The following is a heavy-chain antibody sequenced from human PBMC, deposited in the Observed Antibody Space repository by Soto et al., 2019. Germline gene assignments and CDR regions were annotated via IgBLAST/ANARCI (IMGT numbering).Heavy chain of an antibody. V-gene: IGHV2-5*02. J-gene: IGHJ4*02. CDR2: IYWDDDK. CDR1: GFSLSTSRVG. Sequence: QITLKESGPTLVKPTQTLTLTCTFSGFSLSTSRVGVGWIRQPPGKALEWLALIYWDDDKRSTPSLKSRLTTAKDTSKNQAVLTMTNTDPVDTATYYCAHTSGGGNSACFDYWGQGTLVTVSS. D-gene: IGHD2-21*02. CDR3: AHTSGGGNSACFDY.